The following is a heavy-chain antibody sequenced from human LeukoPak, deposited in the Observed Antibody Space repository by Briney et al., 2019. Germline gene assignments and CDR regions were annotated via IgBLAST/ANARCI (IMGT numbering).Heavy chain of an antibody. CDR2: IRYDGSNK. CDR3: AMWESPYGDYVDYYYYYMDV. CDR1: GFTFSSYG. Sequence: GGSLRLSCAASGFTFSSYGMHWVRQAPGKGLEWVAFIRYDGSNKYYADSVKGRFTISRDNSKNTLYLQMNSLRAEDTAVYYCAMWESPYGDYVDYYYYYMDVWGKGTTVTISS. V-gene: IGHV3-30*02. D-gene: IGHD4-17*01. J-gene: IGHJ6*03.